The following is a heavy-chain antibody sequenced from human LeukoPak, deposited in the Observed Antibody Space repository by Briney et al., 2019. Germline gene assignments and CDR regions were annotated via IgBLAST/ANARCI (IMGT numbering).Heavy chain of an antibody. J-gene: IGHJ4*02. CDR2: VNHSGNT. V-gene: IGHV4-34*01. CDR1: GGSFSGYY. CDR3: AREFDY. Sequence: SETLSLTCAVYGGSFSGYYWSWIRQPPGRGLEWIGEVNHSGNTNYTPSLKSRVTISVDTSKNQFSLKVSSVTAADTAMYYCAREFDYWGQGTLVTVSS.